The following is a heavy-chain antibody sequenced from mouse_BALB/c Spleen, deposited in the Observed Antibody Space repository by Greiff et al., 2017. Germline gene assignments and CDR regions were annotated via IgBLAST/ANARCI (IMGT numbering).Heavy chain of an antibody. Sequence: EVQGVESGGDLVKPGGSLKLSCAASGFTFSSYGMSWVRQTPDKRLEWVATISSGGSYTYYPDSVKGRFTISRDNAKNTLYLQMSSLKSEDTAMYYCARRDRYDEGAWFAYWGQKTLVTVSA. CDR3: ARRDRYDEGAWFAY. J-gene: IGHJ3*01. CDR1: GFTFSSYG. CDR2: ISSGGSYT. V-gene: IGHV5-6*01. D-gene: IGHD2-14*01.